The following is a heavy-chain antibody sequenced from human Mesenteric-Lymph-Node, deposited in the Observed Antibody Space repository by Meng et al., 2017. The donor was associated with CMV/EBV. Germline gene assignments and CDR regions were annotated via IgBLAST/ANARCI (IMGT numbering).Heavy chain of an antibody. J-gene: IGHJ4*02. CDR1: GYTFTGFG. CDR2: ISSYNGDT. D-gene: IGHD2-2*01. V-gene: IGHV1-18*01. CDR3: ARVGGVREYCSSASCLNDY. Sequence: ASVNVSCKASGYTFTGFGISWVRQAPGQGLEWMGWISSYNGDTHSAQNLQGRVTMTTDASTRTAYMELRSLRSDDTAVYYCARVGGVREYCSSASCLNDYWGQGTLVTVSS.